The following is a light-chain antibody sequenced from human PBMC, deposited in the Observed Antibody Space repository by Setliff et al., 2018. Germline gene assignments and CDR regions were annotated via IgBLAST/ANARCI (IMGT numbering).Light chain of an antibody. CDR1: SSDVGAYDY. J-gene: IGLJ1*01. CDR3: NSYAGSNNFV. V-gene: IGLV2-14*01. Sequence: QSVLTQPASVSGSPGQSIAISCTGTSSDVGAYDYVSWYQQHPDRAPKLMIYDVSKRPSGVSNRFSGSKSGNTASLTISGLQPEDEADYYCNSYAGSNNFVFGTGTKVTVL. CDR2: DVS.